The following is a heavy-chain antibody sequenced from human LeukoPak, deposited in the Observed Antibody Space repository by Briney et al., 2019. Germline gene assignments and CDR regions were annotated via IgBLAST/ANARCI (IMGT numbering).Heavy chain of an antibody. Sequence: KSSETLSLTCAVSAYSISSGYYWGWIRQPPGKGLEWIGSIHHGGSTYYNPSLKSRITIPIDRSKNQFSLKLNSVTAAASAVYYCATNVTYSFDNWGQGTLVTVPS. CDR3: ATNVTYSFDN. V-gene: IGHV4-38-2*01. CDR2: IHHGGST. CDR1: AYSISSGYY. J-gene: IGHJ4*02. D-gene: IGHD2-21*02.